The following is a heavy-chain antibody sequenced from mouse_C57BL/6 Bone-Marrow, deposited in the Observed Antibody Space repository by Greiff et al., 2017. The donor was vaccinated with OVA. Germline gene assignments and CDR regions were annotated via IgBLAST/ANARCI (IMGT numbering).Heavy chain of an antibody. CDR1: GYTFTDYY. D-gene: IGHD1-1*01. CDR2: INPNNGGT. Sequence: EVQLQQSGPELVKPGASVKISCKASGYTFTDYYMNWVKQSHGNSLEWIGDINPNNGGTSYNQKFKGKATLTVDKSSSTAYMELRSLTSEDSAVYDCASSGSSYYFDYWGQGTTLTVSS. J-gene: IGHJ2*01. V-gene: IGHV1-26*01. CDR3: ASSGSSYYFDY.